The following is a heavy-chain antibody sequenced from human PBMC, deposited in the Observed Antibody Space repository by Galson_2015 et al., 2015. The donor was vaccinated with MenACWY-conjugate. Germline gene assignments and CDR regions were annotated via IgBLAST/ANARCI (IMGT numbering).Heavy chain of an antibody. CDR3: ARENGAYSPFGF. CDR2: ASHGGVT. CDR1: SGSISNSNF. V-gene: IGHV4-4*02. J-gene: IGHJ4*02. Sequence: LSLTCAVSSGSISNSNFWTWVRQFPGKGLEWIGEASHGGVTNYNPSLESRLTMSVGKSNSHFSLVLTSVTAADTAIYYCARENGAYSPFGFWGQGTLVVVSS. D-gene: IGHD4-17*01.